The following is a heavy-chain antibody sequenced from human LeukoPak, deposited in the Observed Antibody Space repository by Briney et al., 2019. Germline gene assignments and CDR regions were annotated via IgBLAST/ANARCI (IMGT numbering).Heavy chain of an antibody. J-gene: IGHJ4*02. CDR3: ARVGAYAAVNW. CDR2: ISSSAATI. V-gene: IGHV3-48*03. CDR1: GFPFSTYD. D-gene: IGHD1-20*01. Sequence: GGSLRLSCAAPGFPFSTYDMNWVRQAPGKGLEWVSYISSSAATIYYADSVRGRFTISRDNARNSLYLQMNSLRAEDTAIYYCARVGAYAAVNWWGQGTQVTVSS.